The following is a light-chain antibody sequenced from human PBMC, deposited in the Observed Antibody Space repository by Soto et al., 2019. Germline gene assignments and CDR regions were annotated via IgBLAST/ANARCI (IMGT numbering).Light chain of an antibody. V-gene: IGKV1-9*01. Sequence: DIQLTQSPTFLSASAGDRVSITCRASQGIRRYLVWYQQKPGKAPNLLIYDASSLQTGVPSRFSGSGSGTDFTLKITSLQPEDFATYYCRHFYTFGQGTKLEIK. CDR3: RHFYT. CDR2: DAS. J-gene: IGKJ2*01. CDR1: QGIRRY.